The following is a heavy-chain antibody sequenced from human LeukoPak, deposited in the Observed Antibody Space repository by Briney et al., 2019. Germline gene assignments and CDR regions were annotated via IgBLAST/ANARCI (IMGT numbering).Heavy chain of an antibody. V-gene: IGHV4-39*07. CDR1: GDSISSSSSY. J-gene: IGHJ4*02. CDR3: ARVFPPRQKNDSSGYYWVY. Sequence: SETLSLTCTVSGDSISSSSSYWGWIRQPPGEGLEWIGSIYYSGSTYYNTSLKSRVTISVDTSKNQFSLKLSSVTAADTAVYYCARVFPPRQKNDSSGYYWVYWGQGTLVTVSS. CDR2: IYYSGST. D-gene: IGHD3-22*01.